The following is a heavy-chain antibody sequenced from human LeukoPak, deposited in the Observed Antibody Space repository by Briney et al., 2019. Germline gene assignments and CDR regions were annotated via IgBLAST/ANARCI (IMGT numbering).Heavy chain of an antibody. J-gene: IGHJ4*02. Sequence: GGPLRLSCAPSGLPFTKYWMTWVRQAPGKGLEWVGNIKQDGSDKNYMDSVKGRFTIYRYNTKNSVYLQMSSLRAEDTAVYYCAREVWGPEYWGQGTLVTVSS. V-gene: IGHV3-7*01. CDR1: GLPFTKYW. D-gene: IGHD1-14*01. CDR3: AREVWGPEY. CDR2: IKQDGSDK.